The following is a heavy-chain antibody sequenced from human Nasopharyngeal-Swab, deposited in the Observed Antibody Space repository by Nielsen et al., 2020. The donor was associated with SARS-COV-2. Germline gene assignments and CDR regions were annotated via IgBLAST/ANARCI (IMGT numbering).Heavy chain of an antibody. CDR3: ARESSYCSGGSCYGGWYYFDY. V-gene: IGHV1-18*04. Sequence: ASVKVSCKASGYTFTGYYMHWVRQAPGQGLEWMGWISAYNGNTNYAQKLQGRVTMTTDTSTSTAYMELRSLRSDDTAVYYCARESSYCSGGSCYGGWYYFDYWGQGTLVTVSS. J-gene: IGHJ4*02. CDR2: ISAYNGNT. D-gene: IGHD2-15*01. CDR1: GYTFTGYY.